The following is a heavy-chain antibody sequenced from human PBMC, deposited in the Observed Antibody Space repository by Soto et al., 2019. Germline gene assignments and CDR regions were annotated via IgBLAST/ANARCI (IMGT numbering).Heavy chain of an antibody. CDR3: ARIGDNWNPNGHSYGMDV. V-gene: IGHV4-61*01. Sequence: SETLSLTCTVSGGSVSSGSYYWSWIRQPPGKGLEWIGYIYYSGSTNYNPSLKSRVTISVDTSKNQFSLKLSSVTAADTAVYYCARIGDNWNPNGHSYGMDVWGQGTTVTVSS. J-gene: IGHJ6*02. CDR1: GGSVSSGSYY. D-gene: IGHD1-20*01. CDR2: IYYSGST.